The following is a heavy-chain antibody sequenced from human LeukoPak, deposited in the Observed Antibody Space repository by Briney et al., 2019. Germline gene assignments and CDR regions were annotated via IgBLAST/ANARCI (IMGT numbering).Heavy chain of an antibody. J-gene: IGHJ4*02. Sequence: GGSLRLSCAASGFTFSSYGMHWVRQAPGKGLQWVALISHDGSNKYYADSVKGRFTISRDNAKNSLYLQMNSLRAEDTAVYYCARGQVNSDWGQGTLVTVSS. CDR2: ISHDGSNK. D-gene: IGHD1/OR15-1a*01. CDR3: ARGQVNSD. CDR1: GFTFSSYG. V-gene: IGHV3-30*12.